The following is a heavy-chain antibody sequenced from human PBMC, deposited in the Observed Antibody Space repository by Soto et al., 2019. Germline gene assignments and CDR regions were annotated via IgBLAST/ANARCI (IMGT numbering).Heavy chain of an antibody. CDR3: ARDRAYSRFDY. J-gene: IGHJ4*02. D-gene: IGHD4-4*01. CDR1: GFSFSSAW. V-gene: IGHV3-7*03. CDR2: MNEDGSER. Sequence: GSLRLSCAVSGFSFSSAWMTWIRQAPGKGLERVAIMNEDGSERYYVDSVKGRFTISRDNARNALFLQMNSLRVEDTAVYFCARDRAYSRFDYWGQGSLVTVSS.